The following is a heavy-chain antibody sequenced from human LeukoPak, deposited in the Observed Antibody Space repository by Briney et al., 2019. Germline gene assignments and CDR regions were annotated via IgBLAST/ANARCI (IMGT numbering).Heavy chain of an antibody. CDR3: AVDYDSTGYYFSMDV. CDR1: GGSISSYY. CDR2: IYYSGST. V-gene: IGHV4-59*01. Sequence: SETLSLTCTVSGGSISSYYWSWIRQPPGKGLEWIGYIYYSGSTNYNPSLKGRVTISVDTSKNHFSLKLSSVTAADTAVYYCAVDYDSTGYYFSMDVWGIGTTVTVSS. D-gene: IGHD3-22*01. J-gene: IGHJ6*03.